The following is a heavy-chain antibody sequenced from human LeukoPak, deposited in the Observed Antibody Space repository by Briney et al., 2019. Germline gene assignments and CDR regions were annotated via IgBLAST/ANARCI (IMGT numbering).Heavy chain of an antibody. CDR2: INPGGGST. CDR1: GYSFTSYY. Sequence: ASVTVSCKASGYSFTSYYIHWVRQAPGQGLESMGIINPGGGSTNYAQKFQDRVTMTRDTSTSTVYMELNSLRSEDTAVYYCAKDLRWDHPGLDPWGQGTLVIVSS. J-gene: IGHJ5*02. CDR3: AKDLRWDHPGLDP. D-gene: IGHD4-23*01. V-gene: IGHV1-46*01.